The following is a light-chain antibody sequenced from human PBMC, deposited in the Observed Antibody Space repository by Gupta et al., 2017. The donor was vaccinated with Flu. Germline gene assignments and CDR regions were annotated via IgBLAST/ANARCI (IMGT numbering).Light chain of an antibody. J-gene: IGKJ2*01. V-gene: IGKV1-5*03. CDR2: RAS. Sequence: DLQMTQSPSTLSASIGDRVTITCRASQSIDNLLAWYQQKPGKAPNLLIYRASTLESGVPSRFSGSGSGTEFTLTITSLQPDDFATYYCQQFSTYSGTFGQGTKLEI. CDR3: QQFSTYSGT. CDR1: QSIDNL.